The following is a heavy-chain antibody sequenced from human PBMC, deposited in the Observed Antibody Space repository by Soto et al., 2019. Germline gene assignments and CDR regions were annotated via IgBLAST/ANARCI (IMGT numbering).Heavy chain of an antibody. CDR1: GGTFSSYA. D-gene: IGHD3-22*01. V-gene: IGHV1-69*12. J-gene: IGHJ4*02. CDR2: IIPIFGTA. CDR3: ASHYDSSGYYYRGLDY. Sequence: QVQLVQAGAEVKKPGSSVNVSCKASGGTFSSYAISWVRQAPGQGLEWMGGIIPIFGTADYAQKFQGRFTITEDESTSTAYMELSSLRSEDTAVYYCASHYDSSGYYYRGLDYWGQGTLVTVSS.